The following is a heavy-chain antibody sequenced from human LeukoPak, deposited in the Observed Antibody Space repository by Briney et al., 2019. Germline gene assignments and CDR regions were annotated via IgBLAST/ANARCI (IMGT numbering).Heavy chain of an antibody. CDR1: GGLFSVSTHS. CDR3: ARHLSYSYARGGGGGRTDIDY. CDR2: ISYSGNT. J-gene: IGHJ4*02. D-gene: IGHD3-10*02. V-gene: IGHV4-39*01. Sequence: PSETLSLTCTISGGLFSVSTHSWGWIRQPPGKRLEWIGSISYSGNTYFNPSLKSRVTISVGTSKNQFSLKLTSVTAADTAVYFWARHLSYSYARGGGGGRTDIDYWGQGTLVTVSS.